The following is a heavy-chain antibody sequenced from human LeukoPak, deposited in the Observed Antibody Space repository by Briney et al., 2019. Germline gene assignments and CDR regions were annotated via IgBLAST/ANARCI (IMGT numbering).Heavy chain of an antibody. CDR1: GGSFSGYS. J-gene: IGHJ6*03. CDR2: INHSGST. CDR3: ARGGEVVRGVIGLPYYYYMDV. D-gene: IGHD3-10*01. Sequence: SETLSLTCAVYGGSFSGYSWSWIRQPPGKGLEWIGEINHSGSTNYNPSLKSRVTISVDTSQNQFSLKLSSLTAADTAVYHCARGGEVVRGVIGLPYYYYMDVWGKGTTVTVSS. V-gene: IGHV4-34*01.